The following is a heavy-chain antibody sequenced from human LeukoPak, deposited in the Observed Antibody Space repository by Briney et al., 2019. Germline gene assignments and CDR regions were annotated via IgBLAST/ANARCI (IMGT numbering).Heavy chain of an antibody. CDR3: ARLGYCGSTSCHRSIVFYYYYVDV. V-gene: IGHV5-51*01. J-gene: IGHJ6*03. CDR1: GSTFTNYW. CDR2: IYHGDSDT. Sequence: GESLKFSGKASGSTFTNYWIGWVRQLPGKGLEWLGIIYHGDSDTRYSQSFQGQVTISVDKSISTAYRHWSSLQASDTTMYYGARLGYCGSTSCHRSIVFYYYYVDVWGKGATVTVSS. D-gene: IGHD2-2*03.